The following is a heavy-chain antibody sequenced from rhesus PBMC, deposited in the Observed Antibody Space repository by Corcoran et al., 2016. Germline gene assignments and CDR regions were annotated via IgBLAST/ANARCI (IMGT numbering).Heavy chain of an antibody. CDR3: ARDRYLSGSYYRYGLDS. CDR1: GGSFSSYW. V-gene: IGHV4-80*01. Sequence: QVQLQESGPGLVKPSETLSLTCAVSGGSFSSYWWSWICQPPGKGLGWIGKINGYKSDTYYTPSPTSLVTVSKDAAKNQFARKLSYVTAADTAVYYCARDRYLSGSYYRYGLDSWGQGVVVTVSS. D-gene: IGHD3-16*01. CDR2: INGYKSDT. J-gene: IGHJ6*01.